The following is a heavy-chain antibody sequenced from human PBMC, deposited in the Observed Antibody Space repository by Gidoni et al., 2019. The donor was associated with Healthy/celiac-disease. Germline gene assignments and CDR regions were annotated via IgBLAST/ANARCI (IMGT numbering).Heavy chain of an antibody. J-gene: IGHJ4*02. D-gene: IGHD3-3*01. CDR3: AKEAYYDFWSGYYPDY. Sequence: QVQLVESGGGVVQPGRSLRLSCAASGFTFSSYGMPWVRQAPGKGLEWLAVISYDGSNKYYADSVKGRFTISRDNSKNTLYLQMNSLRAEDTAVYYCAKEAYYDFWSGYYPDYWGQGTLVTVSS. CDR1: GFTFSSYG. CDR2: ISYDGSNK. V-gene: IGHV3-30*18.